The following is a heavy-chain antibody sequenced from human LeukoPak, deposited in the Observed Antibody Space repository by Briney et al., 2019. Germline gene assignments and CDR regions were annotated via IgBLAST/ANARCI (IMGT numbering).Heavy chain of an antibody. CDR3: AKVPVVVVAATLYYFDY. J-gene: IGHJ4*02. D-gene: IGHD2-15*01. V-gene: IGHV3-23*01. CDR1: GFTFSSYS. CDR2: ISGSGGST. Sequence: GGSLRLSCAASGFTFSSYSMNWVRQAPGKGLEWVSAISGSGGSTYYADSVKGRFTISRDNSKNTLYLQMNSLRAEDTAVYYCAKVPVVVVAATLYYFDYWGQGTLVTVSS.